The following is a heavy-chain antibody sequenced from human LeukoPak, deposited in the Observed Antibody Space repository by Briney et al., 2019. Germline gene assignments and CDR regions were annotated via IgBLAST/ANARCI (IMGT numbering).Heavy chain of an antibody. Sequence: SETQSLTCTVSGGSISSSSYYWGWIRQPPGKGLEWIGSIYYSGSTYYNPSLRSRVTISVDTSKNQFSLKLSSVTAADTAVYYCASLPEGYYAYVWGSYRSYYFDYWGQGTLVTVSS. V-gene: IGHV4-39*01. CDR3: ASLPEGYYAYVWGSYRSYYFDY. D-gene: IGHD3-16*02. CDR1: GGSISSSSYY. J-gene: IGHJ4*02. CDR2: IYYSGST.